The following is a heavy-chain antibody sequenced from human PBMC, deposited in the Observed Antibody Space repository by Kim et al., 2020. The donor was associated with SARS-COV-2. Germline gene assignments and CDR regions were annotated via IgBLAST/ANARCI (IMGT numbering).Heavy chain of an antibody. CDR2: IKQDGSEK. J-gene: IGHJ6*02. CDR3: ARDRTEYYDILTGYYYGMDV. D-gene: IGHD3-9*01. Sequence: GSLRLSCAASGLTFSNHWMSWVRQAPGRGLEWVASIKQDGSEKYYVDSVKGRFTISRDNARNSLVLQMNSLRAEDTAVYYCARDRTEYYDILTGYYYGMDVWGQGTTVPVSS. CDR1: GLTFSNHW. V-gene: IGHV3-7*01.